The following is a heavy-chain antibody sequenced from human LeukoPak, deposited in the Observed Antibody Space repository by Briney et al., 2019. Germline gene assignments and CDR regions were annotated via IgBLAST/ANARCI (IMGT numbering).Heavy chain of an antibody. V-gene: IGHV3-33*01. J-gene: IGHJ4*02. D-gene: IGHD6-13*01. CDR1: GLAFSTYG. CDR2: IWSDGSNK. CDR3: ASAAGPFDH. Sequence: ERSLTLSCAASGLAFSTYGMHWVRQAPGKGLEWVAVIWSDGSNKYYADSVKGRFTISRDNSKNTLYLQMSSLRAEDAAVYYCASAAGPFDHWGQGTLVTVSS.